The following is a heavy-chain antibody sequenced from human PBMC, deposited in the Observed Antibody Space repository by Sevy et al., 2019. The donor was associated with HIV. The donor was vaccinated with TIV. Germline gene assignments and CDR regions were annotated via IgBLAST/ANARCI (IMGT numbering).Heavy chain of an antibody. CDR1: GFIFSDYG. Sequence: GGSLRLSCAASGFIFSDYGMHWVRQAPGKGLEWVAVVWYDGSYKYYTASVKGRFTIYKDNSNNMVFLQMNRLKAKDMALHYCARHKFDPVMVSMVRGALSYYFDYWGQGTLVTVSS. CDR3: ARHKFDPVMVSMVRGALSYYFDY. V-gene: IGHV3-33*01. D-gene: IGHD3-10*01. J-gene: IGHJ4*02. CDR2: VWYDGSYK.